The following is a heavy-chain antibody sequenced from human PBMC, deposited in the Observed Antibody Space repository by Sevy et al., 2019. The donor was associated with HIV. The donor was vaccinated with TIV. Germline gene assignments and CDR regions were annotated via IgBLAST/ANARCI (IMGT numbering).Heavy chain of an antibody. CDR1: AGSISPYY. Sequence: SETLSLTCTVSAGSISPYYWNWIRQPPGKGLEWIGYIYYSGSTNYNPSLRSRVTISVDTSKTQFSLKLSSVTAADTAVYFCARGGGFSDEGMDVWGQGTTVTVPS. J-gene: IGHJ6*02. CDR2: IYYSGST. CDR3: ARGGGFSDEGMDV. V-gene: IGHV4-59*01. D-gene: IGHD1-26*01.